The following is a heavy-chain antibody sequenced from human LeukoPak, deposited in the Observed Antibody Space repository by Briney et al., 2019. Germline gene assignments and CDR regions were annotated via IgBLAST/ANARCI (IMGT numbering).Heavy chain of an antibody. CDR3: VRGAPLDF. V-gene: IGHV3-74*03. J-gene: IGHJ4*02. CDR1: GFTFSAYW. CDR2: INSDENSI. Sequence: GGSLRLSCAASGFTFSAYWMNWVRQAPGKGLMWVPRINSDENSISYADSVKGRFSISRDNANDRLYLQMNSLRPEDTAVYYCVRGAPLDFWGQGIPVTVSS.